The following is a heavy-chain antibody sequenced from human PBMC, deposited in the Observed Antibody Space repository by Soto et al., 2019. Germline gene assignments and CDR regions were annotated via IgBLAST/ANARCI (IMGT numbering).Heavy chain of an antibody. Sequence: GSLRLSCAASGFTFSSYAMHWVRQAPGKGLEYVSAISSNGGSTYYADSVKGRFTISRDNSKNTLYLQMGSPRAEDMAVYYCARGAADDSDAFDIWGQGTMVTVS. D-gene: IGHD3-22*01. CDR2: ISSNGGST. CDR3: ARGAADDSDAFDI. CDR1: GFTFSSYA. V-gene: IGHV3-64*02. J-gene: IGHJ3*02.